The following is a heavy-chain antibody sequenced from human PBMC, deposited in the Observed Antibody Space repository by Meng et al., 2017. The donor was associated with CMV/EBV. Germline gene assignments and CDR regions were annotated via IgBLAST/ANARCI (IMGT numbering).Heavy chain of an antibody. Sequence: QVQLTEPGPCLVTTSQTRPLTCTVSGGATSSGDYYWSWIRQPPGKGLEWIGYIYYSGSTYYNPSLKSRVTISVDTSKNHFSLKLSSVTAADTAVYYCARDNRRGGVDYWGQGTLVTVSS. CDR2: IYYSGST. J-gene: IGHJ4*02. CDR3: ARDNRRGGVDY. CDR1: GGATSSGDYY. V-gene: IGHV4-30-4*08. D-gene: IGHD3-3*01.